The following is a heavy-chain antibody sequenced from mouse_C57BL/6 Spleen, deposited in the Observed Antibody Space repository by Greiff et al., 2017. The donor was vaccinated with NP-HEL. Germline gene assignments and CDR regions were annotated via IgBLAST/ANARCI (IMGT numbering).Heavy chain of an antibody. CDR2: ISGGGGNT. CDR3: ARRDGYGFAY. Sequence: EVQGVESGGGLVKPGGSLKLSCAASGFTFSSYTMSWVRQTPEKRLEWVATISGGGGNTYYPDSVKGRFTISRDNAKNTLYLQMSSLRSEDTALYYCARRDGYGFAYWGQGTLVTVSA. CDR1: GFTFSSYT. V-gene: IGHV5-9*01. J-gene: IGHJ3*01. D-gene: IGHD2-2*01.